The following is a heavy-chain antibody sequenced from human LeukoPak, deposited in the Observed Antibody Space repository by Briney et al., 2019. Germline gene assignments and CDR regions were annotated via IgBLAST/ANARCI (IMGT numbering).Heavy chain of an antibody. V-gene: IGHV1-58*02. J-gene: IGHJ4*02. D-gene: IGHD2-2*01. CDR3: AAVFFSSTVPYFDH. Sequence: SVKVSCKASGFAFSGSAIQWVRQVRGQRLEWIGWIVVGSGNTNYAQKFQDRVTITKDMSTMTAYMELSSLRSEDTALYYCAAVFFSSTVPYFDHWAQGTLVTVSS. CDR1: GFAFSGSA. CDR2: IVVGSGNT.